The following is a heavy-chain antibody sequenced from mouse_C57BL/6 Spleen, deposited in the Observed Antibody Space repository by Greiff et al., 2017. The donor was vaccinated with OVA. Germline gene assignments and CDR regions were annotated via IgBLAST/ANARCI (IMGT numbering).Heavy chain of an antibody. CDR1: GYTFTSYG. CDR3: ASRAHGSSYGGFAY. D-gene: IGHD1-1*01. Sequence: QVHVKQSGAELARPGASVKLSCKASGYTFTSYGISWVKQRTGQGLEWIGEIYPRSGNTYYNEKFKGKATLTADKSSSTAYMELRSLTSEDSAVYFCASRAHGSSYGGFAYWGQGTLVTVSA. V-gene: IGHV1-81*01. J-gene: IGHJ3*01. CDR2: IYPRSGNT.